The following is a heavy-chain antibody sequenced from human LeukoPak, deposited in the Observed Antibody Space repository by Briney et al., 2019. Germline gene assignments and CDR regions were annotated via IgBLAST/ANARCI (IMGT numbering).Heavy chain of an antibody. D-gene: IGHD2-21*02. Sequence: SGTLSLTCTVSGGSFSSYCWRWVRQPAGKGLEWIGRIYTSGSNNYNPSLKSRVTMSVDTSKNQFALKLSAVTAANAAVYYCPRVAYWGGDCRFLVYWVQRTMVSDSS. J-gene: IGHJ4*02. CDR3: PRVAYWGGDCRFLVY. V-gene: IGHV4-4*07. CDR2: IYTSGSN. CDR1: GGSFSSYC.